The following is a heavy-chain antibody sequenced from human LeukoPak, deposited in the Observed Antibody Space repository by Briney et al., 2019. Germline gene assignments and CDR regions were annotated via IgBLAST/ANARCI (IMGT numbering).Heavy chain of an antibody. CDR3: AKDSQSNYGSGSSKNRIYYYGMDV. Sequence: GGSLRLSCAASGFTFSSYAMSWVRQAPGKGLEWVSAISGSGGSTYYADSVKGRFTISRDNSKNTLYLQMNSLRAEDTAVYYCAKDSQSNYGSGSSKNRIYYYGMDVWGQGTTVTVS. CDR2: ISGSGGST. V-gene: IGHV3-23*01. D-gene: IGHD3-10*01. J-gene: IGHJ6*02. CDR1: GFTFSSYA.